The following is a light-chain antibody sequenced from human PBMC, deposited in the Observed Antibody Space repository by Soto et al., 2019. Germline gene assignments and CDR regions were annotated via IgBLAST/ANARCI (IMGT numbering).Light chain of an antibody. V-gene: IGLV1-40*01. CDR2: ANN. CDR1: GANIGAGYD. J-gene: IGLJ3*02. CDR3: QSFDNSLTAWV. Sequence: QSVLTQPPSVSGAPGQSVIISCTGTGANIGAGYDVHWYRHLPGTAPQLVISANNNRPSGVPDRFSGSKSGTSASLAITGLQAEDEADYYCQSFDNSLTAWVFGGGTKVTAL.